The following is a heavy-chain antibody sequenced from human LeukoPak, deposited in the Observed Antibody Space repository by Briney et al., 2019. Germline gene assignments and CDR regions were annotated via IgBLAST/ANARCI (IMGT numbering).Heavy chain of an antibody. CDR3: ARGGYDLDY. D-gene: IGHD3-22*01. CDR1: GGTFSSYA. Sequence: ASVKVSCKGSGGTFSSYAISWVRQAPGQGLEWMGRIIPILGIANYAQKFQGRVTMTEDTSTDTAYMELSRLRSDDTAVYYCARGGYDLDYWGQGTLVTVSS. V-gene: IGHV1-69*04. J-gene: IGHJ4*02. CDR2: IIPILGIA.